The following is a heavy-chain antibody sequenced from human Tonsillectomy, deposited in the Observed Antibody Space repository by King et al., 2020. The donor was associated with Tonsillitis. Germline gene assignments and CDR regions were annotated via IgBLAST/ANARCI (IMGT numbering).Heavy chain of an antibody. D-gene: IGHD1-26*01. V-gene: IGHV3-48*03. Sequence: VQLVESGGGLVQPGGSLRLSCAASGFTFSSYEMNWVRQAPGKGLEWVSYISGSGSTIYYADSVKGRFTISRDNAKNSLYLQMISLRAEDTAVYYCARGPIVGANFDYWGQGTLVTVSS. CDR3: ARGPIVGANFDY. CDR1: GFTFSSYE. J-gene: IGHJ4*02. CDR2: ISGSGSTI.